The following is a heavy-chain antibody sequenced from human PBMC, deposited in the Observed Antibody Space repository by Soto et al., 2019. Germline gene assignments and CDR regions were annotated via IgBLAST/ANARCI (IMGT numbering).Heavy chain of an antibody. Sequence: QVQLVESGGGVVQPGRSLRLSCAASGFTFSSYSMHCVRQAPGKGLEWVAVISNSGDDKHYADSVKGRFTISRDNSKNTVYLLMDSLRTDDSAVFYCARPTVPTYTRYLDFWGQGTLVTVSS. D-gene: IGHD4-17*01. CDR3: ARPTVPTYTRYLDF. J-gene: IGHJ4*02. V-gene: IGHV3-30-3*01. CDR2: ISNSGDDK. CDR1: GFTFSSYS.